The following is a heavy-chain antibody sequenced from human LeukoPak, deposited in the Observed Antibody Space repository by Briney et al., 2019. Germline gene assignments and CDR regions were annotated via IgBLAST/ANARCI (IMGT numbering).Heavy chain of an antibody. Sequence: SSETLSLTCTVSGYSISSGYYWGWIRQPPGKGLEWIGSIYHSGSTYYNPSLKSRVTISVDTSKNQFSLQLSSVTAADTAVYYCARDDRSGSYYYYYYMDVWGKGTTVTVSS. J-gene: IGHJ6*03. V-gene: IGHV4-38-2*02. D-gene: IGHD3-22*01. CDR1: GYSISSGYY. CDR3: ARDDRSGSYYYYYYMDV. CDR2: IYHSGST.